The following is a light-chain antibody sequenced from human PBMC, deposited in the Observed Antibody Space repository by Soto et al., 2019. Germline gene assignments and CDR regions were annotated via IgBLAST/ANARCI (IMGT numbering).Light chain of an antibody. CDR2: LNSDGSH. Sequence: QPVLTQSPSASASLGASVKLTCTLSSGHSTYAIAWHQQQPEKGPRYLMKLNSDGSHYKGDGIPDRFSGSSSGAERYLTNSSLQSEDEADYYCQTFEVFGGGTKLTVL. V-gene: IGLV4-69*01. CDR3: QTFEV. CDR1: SGHSTYA. J-gene: IGLJ3*02.